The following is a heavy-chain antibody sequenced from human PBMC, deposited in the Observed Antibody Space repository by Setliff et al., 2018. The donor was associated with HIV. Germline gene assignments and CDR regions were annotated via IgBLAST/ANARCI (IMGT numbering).Heavy chain of an antibody. CDR3: AREVYYDSSPGGHDAFDI. CDR2: IIPKSGGT. V-gene: IGHV1-2*02. CDR1: GYTFTDNY. J-gene: IGHJ3*02. Sequence: GASVKVSCKASGYTFTDNYIHWVRQAPGQGLEWMGWIIPKSGGTNYAQRFQVRVTMTRDTSISTAYMELSRLRSDDTAVYYCAREVYYDSSPGGHDAFDIWGQGTKVTVSS. D-gene: IGHD3-22*01.